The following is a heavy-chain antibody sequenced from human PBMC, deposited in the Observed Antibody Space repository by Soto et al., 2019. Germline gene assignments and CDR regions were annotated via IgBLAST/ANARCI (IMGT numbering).Heavy chain of an antibody. CDR2: TSAYNGNT. CDR3: ARETTHNWTDVVGFDP. J-gene: IGHJ5*02. Sequence: QVQLVQSGAEVKKPGASVKVSCKASGYTFTSYGISWVRQAPGQGLEWMGWTSAYNGNTNYAQKLQGRVTMTTDTSTSTAYMELRSLRSDDTAVYYCARETTHNWTDVVGFDPWGQGTLVTVSS. CDR1: GYTFTSYG. D-gene: IGHD1-1*01. V-gene: IGHV1-18*01.